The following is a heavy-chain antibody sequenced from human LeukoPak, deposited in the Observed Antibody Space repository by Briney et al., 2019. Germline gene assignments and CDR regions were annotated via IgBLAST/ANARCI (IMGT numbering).Heavy chain of an antibody. CDR3: ARGGIGYYYMDV. J-gene: IGHJ6*03. CDR1: GGSISSHY. CDR2: VYKSGST. Sequence: SETLSLTCIVSGGSISSHYYSWIRQPPGKGLEWIGYVYKSGSTYYNPSLKSRVTISLDMSRNQISLKLTSVIAADRAVYYCARGGIGYYYMDVWGNGTTVTVSS. D-gene: IGHD3-16*01. V-gene: IGHV4-59*11.